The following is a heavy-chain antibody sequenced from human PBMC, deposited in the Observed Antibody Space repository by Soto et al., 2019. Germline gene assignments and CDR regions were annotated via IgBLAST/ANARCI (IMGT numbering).Heavy chain of an antibody. V-gene: IGHV4-31*03. CDR1: GGSISSGGYY. CDR2: IYYSGST. Sequence: QVQLQESGPGLVKPSQTLSLTCTVSGGSISSGGYYWSWIRQHPGKGLEYIGYIYYSGSTYYNPALKTRVTISVDTSKNQFSRELSSVTSSDTAVYYCARVSLVEKATNFDYWGQRTLVTVSS. CDR3: ARVSLVEKATNFDY. J-gene: IGHJ4*02. D-gene: IGHD2-15*01.